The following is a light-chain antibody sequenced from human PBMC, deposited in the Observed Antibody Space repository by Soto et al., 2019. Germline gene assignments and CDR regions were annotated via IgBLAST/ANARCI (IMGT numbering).Light chain of an antibody. CDR2: GAS. CDR3: QQYDYWLSLT. CDR1: ESVSNN. Sequence: EKVMTQSLATLSLSLGERATLSCRASESVSNNLARYHQRPGQAPRLLIYGASTRATGIPDRFSGSGSGTEFTLTITSLQSEDFGFYFCQQYDYWLSLTFGGGTKVDIK. J-gene: IGKJ4*01. V-gene: IGKV3-15*01.